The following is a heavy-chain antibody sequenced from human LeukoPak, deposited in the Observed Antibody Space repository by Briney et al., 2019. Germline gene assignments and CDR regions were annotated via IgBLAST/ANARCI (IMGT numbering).Heavy chain of an antibody. J-gene: IGHJ5*02. D-gene: IGHD3-22*01. V-gene: IGHV4-34*01. CDR3: ARGRPKGMIVVVTTGNWFDP. CDR1: GGSFSGYY. CDR2: INHSGST. Sequence: SETLSLTCAVYGGSFSGYYWSWIRQPPGKGLEWIGEINHSGSTNYNPSLKSRVTISVDTSKNQFSLKLSSVTAADTAVYYCARGRPKGMIVVVTTGNWFDPWGQGTLVTVSS.